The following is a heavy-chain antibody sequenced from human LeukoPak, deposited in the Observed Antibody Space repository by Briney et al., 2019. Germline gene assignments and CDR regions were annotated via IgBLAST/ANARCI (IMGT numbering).Heavy chain of an antibody. D-gene: IGHD2-2*01. Sequence: GSLRLSCAASGFTFSSYWMSWVRQAPGKGLEWVANIKQDGSEKYYVDSVKGRFTISRDNAKNSLYLQMNSLRAEDTAVYYCARTPGNGVLGYCSSTSCYPYYFDYWGQGTLVTVSS. CDR3: ARTPGNGVLGYCSSTSCYPYYFDY. CDR1: GFTFSSYW. CDR2: IKQDGSEK. J-gene: IGHJ4*02. V-gene: IGHV3-7*01.